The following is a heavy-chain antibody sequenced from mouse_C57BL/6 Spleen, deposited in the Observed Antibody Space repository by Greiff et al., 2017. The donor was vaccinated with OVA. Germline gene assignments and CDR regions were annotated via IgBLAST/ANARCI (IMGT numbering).Heavy chain of an antibody. CDR2: ISSGSSTI. CDR3: ARNDREGFAY. CDR1: GFTFSDYG. Sequence: EVKLMESGGGLVKPGGSLKLSCAASGFTFSDYGMHWVRQAPEKGLEWVAYISSGSSTIYYADTVKGRFTISRDNAKNTLFLQMTSLRSEDTAMYYCARNDREGFAYWGQGTLVTVSA. V-gene: IGHV5-17*01. J-gene: IGHJ3*01.